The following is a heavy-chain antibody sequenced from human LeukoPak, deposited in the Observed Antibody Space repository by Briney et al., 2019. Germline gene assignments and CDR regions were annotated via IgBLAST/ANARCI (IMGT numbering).Heavy chain of an antibody. V-gene: IGHV2-70*11. CDR2: IDGDDEK. D-gene: IGHD5-24*01. CDR3: ARMLTFSGADAGLENDFNYAYIDV. CDR1: GFSLRASGVC. Sequence: SGPALVKPTQTLTVTCTFSGFSLRASGVCVSWLRKPRGKALEWLARIDGDDEKYSSPSLTSRLSISKDTSKNQVVLTMSNMDPVDTATYYCARMLTFSGADAGLENDFNYAYIDVWGKGTTVSVS. J-gene: IGHJ6*03.